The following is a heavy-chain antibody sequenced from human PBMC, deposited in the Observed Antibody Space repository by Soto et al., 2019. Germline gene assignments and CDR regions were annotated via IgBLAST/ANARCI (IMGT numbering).Heavy chain of an antibody. CDR3: ARESYDILTGYYKGLDY. D-gene: IGHD3-9*01. CDR1: GFTLSRYS. V-gene: IGHV3-48*02. J-gene: IGHJ4*02. Sequence: GESLKISCVASGFTLSRYSMNWVRQAPGKGLEWVSYISSSSSTIYYADSVKGRFTISRDNAKNSLYLQMNSLRDEDTAVYYCARESYDILTGYYKGLDYWGQGTLVTVSS. CDR2: ISSSSSTI.